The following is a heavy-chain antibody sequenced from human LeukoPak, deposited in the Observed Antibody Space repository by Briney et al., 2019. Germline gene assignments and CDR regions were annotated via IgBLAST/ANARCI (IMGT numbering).Heavy chain of an antibody. J-gene: IGHJ3*02. V-gene: IGHV4-59*01. D-gene: IGHD6-13*01. Sequence: SETLSLTCTVSGGSISSYYWSWIRQPPGKGLEWIGYIYYSGSTNYNPSLKSRVTISVDTSKSQFSLKLSSVTAADTAVYYCARAPGLYGTSWYRDAFDIWGQGTMVTVS. CDR3: ARAPGLYGTSWYRDAFDI. CDR2: IYYSGST. CDR1: GGSISSYY.